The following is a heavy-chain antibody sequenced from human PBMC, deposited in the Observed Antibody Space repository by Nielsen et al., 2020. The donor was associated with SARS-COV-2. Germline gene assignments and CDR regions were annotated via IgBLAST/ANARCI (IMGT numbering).Heavy chain of an antibody. CDR3: ARDESSSWTEYYFDY. CDR2: ISWNSGSI. V-gene: IGHV3-NL1*01. D-gene: IGHD6-13*01. J-gene: IGHJ4*02. CDR1: GFTFSSYG. Sequence: GGSLRLSCAASGFTFSSYGMHWVRQAPGKGLEWVSGISWNSGSIGYADSVKGRFTISRDNSKNTLYLQMNSLRAEDTAVYYCARDESSSWTEYYFDYWGQGTLVTVSS.